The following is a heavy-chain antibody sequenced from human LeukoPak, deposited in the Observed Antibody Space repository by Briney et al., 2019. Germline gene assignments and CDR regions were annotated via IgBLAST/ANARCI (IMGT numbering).Heavy chain of an antibody. D-gene: IGHD2-15*01. V-gene: IGHV3-21*01. Sequence: GGSLRLSCAASGFTFSSYTINWVRQAPGKGLEWGSSITSSSSYIYYADSLKGRFTISRDNAKNSLYLQMNSLRAEDTAVYYCARDGGYCSGGSCYYYGMDVWGQGTTVTVSS. CDR1: GFTFSSYT. CDR2: ITSSSSYI. CDR3: ARDGGYCSGGSCYYYGMDV. J-gene: IGHJ6*02.